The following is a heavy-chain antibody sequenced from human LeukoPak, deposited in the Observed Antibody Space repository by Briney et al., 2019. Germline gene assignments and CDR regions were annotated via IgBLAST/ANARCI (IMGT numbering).Heavy chain of an antibody. J-gene: IGHJ3*02. CDR2: INGSAGST. V-gene: IGHV3-23*01. CDR3: AKGPLVICDI. D-gene: IGHD2-8*02. Sequence: GGSLRLSCAASGFTFSSYAMTWVRQAPGKGLEWVSGINGSAGSTYYADSVKGRFTISRDTSKNTLYLQMNSLRAEDTAVYYCAKGPLVICDIGGQETMVTVSS. CDR1: GFTFSSYA.